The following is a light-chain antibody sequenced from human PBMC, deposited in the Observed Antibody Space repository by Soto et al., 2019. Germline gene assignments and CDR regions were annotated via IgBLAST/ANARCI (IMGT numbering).Light chain of an antibody. V-gene: IGLV2-14*03. Sequence: QSALTQPASVSGSPGQSITISCTGTSSDVGGYNYVSWYQHHPGKAPKLMIYDVSNRPSGVSNRFSGSKSGNTASLTTSGLHAEDEADYYFCSNTSSSTLVFGGGTKLTVL. CDR3: CSNTSSSTLV. J-gene: IGLJ2*01. CDR1: SSDVGGYNY. CDR2: DVS.